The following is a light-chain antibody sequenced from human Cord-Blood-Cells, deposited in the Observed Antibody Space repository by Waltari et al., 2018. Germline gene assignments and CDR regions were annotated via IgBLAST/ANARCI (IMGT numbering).Light chain of an antibody. V-gene: IGLV2-11*01. CDR1: RSDVGGYNY. CDR3: CSYAGSYTWV. Sequence: QSALTQPRTVSGSSGQSVTISCTGPRSDVGGYNYVSWYQQHPGKAPKRMIYDVSKRPSGVPYRFSGSKSGNTASLTISGLQAEDEADYYCCSYAGSYTWVFGGGTKLTVL. J-gene: IGLJ3*02. CDR2: DVS.